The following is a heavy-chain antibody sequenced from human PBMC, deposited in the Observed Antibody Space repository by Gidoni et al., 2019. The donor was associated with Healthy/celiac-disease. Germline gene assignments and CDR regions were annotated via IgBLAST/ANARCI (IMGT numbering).Heavy chain of an antibody. Sequence: EVQLLESGGGLVQPGGSLRLSCAASGFTFSSYAMTWVRQAPGKGLEWVSTISGSGGRKYYAESVKGRFTISKDNSKKTLYLQMNSLRAEETAVYYWANSSNPPPLNWFDPWGQGTLVTVSS. J-gene: IGHJ5*02. V-gene: IGHV3-23*01. D-gene: IGHD4-4*01. CDR3: ANSSNPPPLNWFDP. CDR1: GFTFSSYA. CDR2: ISGSGGRK.